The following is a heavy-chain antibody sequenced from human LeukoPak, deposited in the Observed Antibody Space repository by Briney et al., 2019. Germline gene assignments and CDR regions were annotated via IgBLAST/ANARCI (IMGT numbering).Heavy chain of an antibody. D-gene: IGHD3-22*01. Sequence: WASVKVSCKASGYTFTSYGISWVRQAPGQGLEWMGWISAYNGNTNYAQKLQGRVTITKDTSTRTAYMELRSLRSDDTAVYYCARDEIVVDSYYFDYWGQGTLVTVSS. CDR1: GYTFTSYG. J-gene: IGHJ4*02. V-gene: IGHV1-18*01. CDR2: ISAYNGNT. CDR3: ARDEIVVDSYYFDY.